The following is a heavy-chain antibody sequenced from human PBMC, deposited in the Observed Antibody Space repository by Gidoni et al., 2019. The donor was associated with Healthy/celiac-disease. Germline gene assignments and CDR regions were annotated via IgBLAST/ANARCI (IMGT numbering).Heavy chain of an antibody. CDR2: INPKRGGK. V-gene: IGHV1-2*06. D-gene: IGHD2-21*02. J-gene: IGHJ3*02. CDR3: ARGAGDWADGFDI. Sequence: QVQLVQSGAEVQKPGASVKVSCKASGYTFTGYYMHWVRQAPGQGLEWRGRINPKRGGKNYAQKFQGRVTMTRDTSISTAYMELSRLRSDDTAVYYCARGAGDWADGFDIWGQGTMVTVSS. CDR1: GYTFTGYY.